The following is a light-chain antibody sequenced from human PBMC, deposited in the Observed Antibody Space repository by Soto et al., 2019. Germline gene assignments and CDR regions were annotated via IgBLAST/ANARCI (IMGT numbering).Light chain of an antibody. CDR2: EGS. CDR1: SSDVGRYNL. Sequence: QLVLTQPASVSGSPGQSITISCTGTSSDVGRYNLVSWYQQHPGKAPKLMIYEGSKRPSGVSNRFSGSKSGNTASLTISGLQAEDEADYYCCSYAGSNTLIFGGGTKLTVL. V-gene: IGLV2-23*01. CDR3: CSYAGSNTLI. J-gene: IGLJ2*01.